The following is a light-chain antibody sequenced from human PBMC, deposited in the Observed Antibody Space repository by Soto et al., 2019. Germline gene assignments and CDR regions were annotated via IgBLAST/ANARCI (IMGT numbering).Light chain of an antibody. Sequence: DIQMTQSPSSPSASIGDRVTITCRASQSISSYLNWYQQKPGKAPKLLIYAASSLQSGVPSRFSGSGSGTDFTLTISSLQPEDFATYYCQQSYSTLWTFGQGTKVDI. CDR2: AAS. J-gene: IGKJ1*01. CDR1: QSISSY. V-gene: IGKV1-39*01. CDR3: QQSYSTLWT.